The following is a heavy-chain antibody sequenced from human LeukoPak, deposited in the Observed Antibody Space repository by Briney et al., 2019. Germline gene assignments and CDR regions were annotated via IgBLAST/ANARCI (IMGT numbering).Heavy chain of an antibody. D-gene: IGHD1-26*01. Sequence: SETLSLTCTVSGGSISSYYWSWIRQPPGKGLEWIGYIYNSGSTNYNPSLKSRVTISVDTSKNQFSLKLSSVTAADTAVYYCARDAVGAFDYWGQGTLVTVSS. V-gene: IGHV4-4*08. CDR1: GGSISSYY. J-gene: IGHJ4*02. CDR2: IYNSGST. CDR3: ARDAVGAFDY.